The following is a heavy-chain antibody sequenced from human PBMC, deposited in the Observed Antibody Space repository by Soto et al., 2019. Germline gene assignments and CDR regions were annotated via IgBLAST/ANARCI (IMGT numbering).Heavy chain of an antibody. J-gene: IGHJ3*02. D-gene: IGHD6-13*01. CDR3: ARDIRSWLTTDAFDI. V-gene: IGHV3-48*02. CDR1: GFTFSSYS. CDR2: ISSSSSTI. Sequence: GGSLRLSCAASGFTFSSYSMNWVRQAPGKGLEWVSYISSSSSTIYYADSVKGRFTISRDNAKNSLYLQMNSLRDEDTAVYYCARDIRSWLTTDAFDIWGQGTMVTVSS.